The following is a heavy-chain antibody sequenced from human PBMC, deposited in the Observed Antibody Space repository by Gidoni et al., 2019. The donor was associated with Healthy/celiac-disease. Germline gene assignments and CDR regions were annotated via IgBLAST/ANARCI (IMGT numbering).Heavy chain of an antibody. Sequence: EVQLVESGGGLIQPGGSLRLSCAASGFTVSSNYMSWVRQAPGKGLEWVSVIYSGGSTYYADSVKGRFTISRDNSKNTLYLQMNSLRAEDTAVYYCARAYDILTGYSDAFDIWGQGTMVTVSS. CDR3: ARAYDILTGYSDAFDI. CDR1: GFTVSSNY. V-gene: IGHV3-53*01. J-gene: IGHJ3*02. CDR2: IYSGGST. D-gene: IGHD3-9*01.